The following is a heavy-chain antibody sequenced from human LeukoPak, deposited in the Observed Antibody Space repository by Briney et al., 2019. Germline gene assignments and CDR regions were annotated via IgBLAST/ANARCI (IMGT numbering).Heavy chain of an antibody. CDR1: GFTFSSYW. D-gene: IGHD2-15*01. CDR2: IKQDGSEK. J-gene: IGHJ3*02. Sequence: GGSLRLSCAASGFTFSSYWMSWVRQTPGKGLGWVSNIKQDGSEKYYVDSVKGRFTISRDNAKNSLYLQMNSLRAEDTAVYYCARVGCNGGSCYGGRKDAFDIWGQGTMVTVSS. V-gene: IGHV3-7*01. CDR3: ARVGCNGGSCYGGRKDAFDI.